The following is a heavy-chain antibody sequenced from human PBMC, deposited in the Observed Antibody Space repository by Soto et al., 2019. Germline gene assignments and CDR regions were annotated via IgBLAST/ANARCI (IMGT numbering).Heavy chain of an antibody. Sequence: QLQLQESGPGLVKPSETLSLTCTVSGGSISSGPYSWGWIRQPPGKGLEWIGTFYYSGSTHYNPSLEGRVPIPVDTSKNQCSLKVSSVTAADTAVYYGARLGGYCTITSGDGYYGVDVWGKGTTVTVSS. V-gene: IGHV4-39*01. CDR3: ARLGGYCTITSGDGYYGVDV. J-gene: IGHJ6*04. CDR2: FYYSGST. D-gene: IGHD2-2*01. CDR1: GGSISSGPYS.